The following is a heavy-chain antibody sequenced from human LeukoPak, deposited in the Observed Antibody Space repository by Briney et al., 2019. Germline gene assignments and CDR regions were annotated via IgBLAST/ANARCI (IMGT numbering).Heavy chain of an antibody. CDR1: GGSISNYY. CDR2: MLYSGSI. D-gene: IGHD3-3*01. Sequence: PSETLSLTCTVSGGSISNYYWSWVRQPPGKGLEWIGYMLYSGSINYNPSLKSRVTISVDMSKNQFSLNLSSVTAADTAIYYCARGPIFGIIQNWFDPGGQGTLVTVS. J-gene: IGHJ5*02. V-gene: IGHV4-59*01. CDR3: ARGPIFGIIQNWFDP.